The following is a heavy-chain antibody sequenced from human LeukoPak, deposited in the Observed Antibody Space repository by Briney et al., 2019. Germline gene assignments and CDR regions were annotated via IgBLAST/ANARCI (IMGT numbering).Heavy chain of an antibody. J-gene: IGHJ2*01. Sequence: GGSLRLSCAASGFTFSSYGMHWVRQAPGKGLEWVAVIWYDGSNKYYPDSAQGRFTISRDNSKDTLYLQVNSLRAEDTAVYYCARDRSMSGWYIDLWGRGTLVTVSS. CDR3: ARDRSMSGWYIDL. V-gene: IGHV3-33*01. D-gene: IGHD2/OR15-2a*01. CDR1: GFTFSSYG. CDR2: IWYDGSNK.